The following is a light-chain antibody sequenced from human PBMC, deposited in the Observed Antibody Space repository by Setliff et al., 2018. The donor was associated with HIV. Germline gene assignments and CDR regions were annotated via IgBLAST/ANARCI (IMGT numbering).Light chain of an antibody. CDR1: SSDVGGYNY. V-gene: IGLV2-14*01. J-gene: IGLJ1*01. CDR2: EVR. Sequence: ALTQPASVSGSPGQSITISCTGTSSDVGGYNYVSWYQQHPGKAPKLIIYEVRNRPSGVSNRFSGSKSGNTASLTISGLQAEDEADYYCSSYAITNTLPFGAGTKVTVL. CDR3: SSYAITNTLP.